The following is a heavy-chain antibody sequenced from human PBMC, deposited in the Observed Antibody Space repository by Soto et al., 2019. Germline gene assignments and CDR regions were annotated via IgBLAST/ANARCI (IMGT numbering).Heavy chain of an antibody. CDR1: GFTFSSCG. V-gene: IGHV3-33*01. CDR3: ARGPLIAVAGYYYGMDV. D-gene: IGHD6-19*01. CDR2: IWYDGSNK. J-gene: IGHJ6*02. Sequence: PGGSLRLSCAASGFTFSSCGMHWVRQAPGKGPEWVAVIWYDGSNKYYADSVKGRFTISRDNSKNTLYLQMNSLRAEDTAVYYCARGPLIAVAGYYYGMDVWGQGTTVTVSS.